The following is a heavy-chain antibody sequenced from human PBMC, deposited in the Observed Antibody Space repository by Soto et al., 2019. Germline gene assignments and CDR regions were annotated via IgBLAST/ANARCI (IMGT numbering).Heavy chain of an antibody. Sequence: PSETLSLTCAVYGGSFSGYYWSWIRQPPGKGLEWIGEINHSGSTNYNPSLKSRVTISVDTSKNQFSLKLSSVTAADTAVYYCARALSGRYYDFWSGYYKGWFDPWGQGTLVTVSS. CDR1: GGSFSGYY. V-gene: IGHV4-34*01. CDR2: INHSGST. D-gene: IGHD3-3*01. J-gene: IGHJ5*02. CDR3: ARALSGRYYDFWSGYYKGWFDP.